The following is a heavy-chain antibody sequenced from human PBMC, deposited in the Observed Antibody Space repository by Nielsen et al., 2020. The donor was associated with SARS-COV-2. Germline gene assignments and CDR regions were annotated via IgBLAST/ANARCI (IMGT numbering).Heavy chain of an antibody. CDR2: IYYSGST. CDR1: GDSISSSSYY. J-gene: IGHJ4*02. V-gene: IGHV4-39*01. D-gene: IGHD2-21*02. CDR3: ATTPSSVTAYAVGY. Sequence: GSLRLSCTVSGDSISSSSYYWGWIRQSPGKGLEWIGSIYYSGSTYYSPSLTSRVTISVDTSKNQFSLKLNSVTAADTAVYYCATTPSSVTAYAVGYWGQGTPVTVSS.